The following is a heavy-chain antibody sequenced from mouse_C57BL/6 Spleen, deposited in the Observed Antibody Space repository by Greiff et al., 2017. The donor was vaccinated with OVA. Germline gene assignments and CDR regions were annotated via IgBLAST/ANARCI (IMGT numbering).Heavy chain of an antibody. J-gene: IGHJ3*01. CDR1: GYSITSGYD. CDR3: ARDRGELPGFAY. Sequence: EVHLVESGPGMVKPSQSLSLTCTVTGYSITSGYDWHWIRHFPGNKLEWMGYISYSGSTNYNPSLKSRISITHDTSKNHFFLKLNSVTTEDTATYYCARDRGELPGFAYWGQGTLVTVSA. CDR2: ISYSGST. D-gene: IGHD3-1*01. V-gene: IGHV3-1*01.